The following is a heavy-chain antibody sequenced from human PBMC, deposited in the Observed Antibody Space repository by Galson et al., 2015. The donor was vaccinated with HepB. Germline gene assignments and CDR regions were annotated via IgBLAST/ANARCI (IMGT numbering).Heavy chain of an antibody. Sequence: TLSLTCTVSGGSISSGDYYWSWIRQPPGKGLEWIGYIYYSGSTYYNPSLKSRVTISVDTSKNQFSLKLSSVTAADTAVYYCARSLPGYCSSTSCSDAFDIWGQGTMVTVSS. CDR3: ARSLPGYCSSTSCSDAFDI. CDR2: IYYSGST. J-gene: IGHJ3*02. CDR1: GGSISSGDYY. V-gene: IGHV4-30-4*01. D-gene: IGHD2-2*01.